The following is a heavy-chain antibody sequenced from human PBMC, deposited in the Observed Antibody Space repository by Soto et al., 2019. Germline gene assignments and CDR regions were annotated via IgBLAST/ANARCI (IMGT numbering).Heavy chain of an antibody. CDR3: ARDSSGSVVAAIKRQQINWFDP. Sequence: GGSLSLSCAASGFTFSSYSMNWVRQAPGKGLEWVSSISSSSSYIYYADSVKGRFTISRDNAKNSLYLQMNSLRAEDTAVYYCARDSSGSVVAAIKRQQINWFDPWGQGTLVTVSS. J-gene: IGHJ5*02. V-gene: IGHV3-21*01. CDR1: GFTFSSYS. CDR2: ISSSSSYI. D-gene: IGHD2-15*01.